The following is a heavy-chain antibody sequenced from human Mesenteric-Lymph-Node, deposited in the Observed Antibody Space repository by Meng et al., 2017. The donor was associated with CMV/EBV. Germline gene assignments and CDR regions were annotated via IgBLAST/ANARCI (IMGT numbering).Heavy chain of an antibody. D-gene: IGHD3-10*01. V-gene: IGHV1-18*01. CDR1: GYTVTGDG. CDR3: ARDSYYGSGIYYFNY. Sequence: SGYTVTGDGISWVRQAPGQGLEWMGWISAYNGNTNYAQKLQGRVTMTTDKSTSTAYMELRSLRSDDTAVYYCARDSYYGSGIYYFNYWGQGTLVTVSS. CDR2: ISAYNGNT. J-gene: IGHJ4*02.